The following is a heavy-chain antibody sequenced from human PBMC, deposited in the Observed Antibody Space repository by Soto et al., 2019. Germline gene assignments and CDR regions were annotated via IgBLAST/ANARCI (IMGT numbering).Heavy chain of an antibody. Sequence: GSGPTLVNPTQTLTLTCTFSGFSLSTSGMCVSWVRQPPGKALEWLALIDWDDDKYYSTSLKTRLTISKDTSKNQVVLTMTNMDPVDTATYYCARTTYYYDSSGYYYSIRRPPNWFDPWCQGTMVTVSS. V-gene: IGHV2-70*20. D-gene: IGHD3-22*01. CDR3: ARTTYYYDSSGYYYSIRRPPNWFDP. CDR2: IDWDDDK. J-gene: IGHJ5*02. CDR1: GFSLSTSGMC.